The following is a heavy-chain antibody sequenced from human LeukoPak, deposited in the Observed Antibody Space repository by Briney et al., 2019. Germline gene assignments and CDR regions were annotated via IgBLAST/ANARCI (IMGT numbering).Heavy chain of an antibody. V-gene: IGHV1-69*13. D-gene: IGHD3-10*01. CDR1: GYTFTSYA. Sequence: GASVKVSCKASGYTFTSYAISWVRQAPGQGLEWMGGIIPIFGTANYAQKFQGRVTITADESTSTAYMELSSLRSEDTAVYYCARDLYGSGSFRAYWGQGTLVTVSS. J-gene: IGHJ4*02. CDR2: IIPIFGTA. CDR3: ARDLYGSGSFRAY.